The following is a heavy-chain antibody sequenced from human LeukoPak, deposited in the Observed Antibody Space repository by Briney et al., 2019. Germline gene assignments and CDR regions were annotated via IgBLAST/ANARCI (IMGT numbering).Heavy chain of an antibody. CDR3: AKVKDSSSSPWYGMDV. J-gene: IGHJ6*02. V-gene: IGHV3-30*18. CDR2: ISYDGSNK. Sequence: GGSLRLSCEASGFTFSSYGMHWVRQAPGKGLEWVAVISYDGSNKYYADSVKGRFTISRDNSKNTLYLQMNSLRAEDTAIYYCAKVKDSSSSPWYGMDVWGQGTTVTVSS. CDR1: GFTFSSYG. D-gene: IGHD6-13*01.